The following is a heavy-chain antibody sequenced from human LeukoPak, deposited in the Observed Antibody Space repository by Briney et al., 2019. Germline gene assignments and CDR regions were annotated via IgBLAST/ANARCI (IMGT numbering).Heavy chain of an antibody. CDR2: ITGSGGTT. CDR1: GFTFSSYG. CDR3: EAVAATFDY. D-gene: IGHD2-15*01. J-gene: IGHJ4*02. Sequence: GGSLRLSCAASGFTFSSYGMSWVRQAPGKGLEWVSAITGSGGTTYYADSVKGRFTISRDNSKNTLYLQMNSLRAEDTAVYYCEAVAATFDYWGQGTLVTVSS. V-gene: IGHV3-23*01.